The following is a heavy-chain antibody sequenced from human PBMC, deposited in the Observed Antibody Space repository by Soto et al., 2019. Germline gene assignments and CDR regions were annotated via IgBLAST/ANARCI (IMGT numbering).Heavy chain of an antibody. CDR2: ITSSSVT. CDR3: VGEVGFQLIY. D-gene: IGHD2-2*01. CDR1: GFTFSTHS. Sequence: GGSLRLSCAASGFTFSTHSMNWVLQAPGKGLEWISYITSSSVTMYADSVKGRFTISRDNAKNSLYLQMNSLRVEDTAVYFCVGEVGFQLIYWGQGTLVTVSS. J-gene: IGHJ4*02. V-gene: IGHV3-48*01.